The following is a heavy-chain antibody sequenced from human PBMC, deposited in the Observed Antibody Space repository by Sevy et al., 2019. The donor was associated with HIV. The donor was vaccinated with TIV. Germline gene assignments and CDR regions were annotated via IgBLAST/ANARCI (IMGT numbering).Heavy chain of an antibody. V-gene: IGHV4-31*03. CDR3: ARAEFDDSSGYSPTNIYYYYGMDV. CDR1: GGSISSGGYY. CDR2: IYYSGST. D-gene: IGHD3-22*01. J-gene: IGHJ6*02. Sequence: SETLSLTCTVSGGSISSGGYYWSWIRQHPGKGLEWIGYIYYSGSTYYNPSLKSRVTISVDTSKNQFSLKLSSVTAADTAVYYCARAEFDDSSGYSPTNIYYYYGMDVWGQGTTVTVSS.